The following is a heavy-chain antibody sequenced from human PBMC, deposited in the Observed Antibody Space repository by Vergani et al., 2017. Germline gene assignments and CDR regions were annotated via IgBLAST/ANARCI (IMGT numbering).Heavy chain of an antibody. J-gene: IGHJ6*03. V-gene: IGHV3-33*06. D-gene: IGHD4-11*01. Sequence: QVQLVESGGGVVQPGRSLRLSCAASGFTFSSYGMHWVRQAPGKGLEWVAVIWYDGSNKYYADSVKGRFTISRDHSRNTLSLQMNSLRAEDTAVYYCAKGPHGTVTTGEGDYMDVWGKGTTVTVSS. CDR2: IWYDGSNK. CDR1: GFTFSSYG. CDR3: AKGPHGTVTTGEGDYMDV.